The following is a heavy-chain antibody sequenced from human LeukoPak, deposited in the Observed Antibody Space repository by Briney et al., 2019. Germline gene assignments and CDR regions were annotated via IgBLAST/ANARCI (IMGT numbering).Heavy chain of an antibody. J-gene: IGHJ6*03. CDR2: ISAYNGNT. Sequence: ASVTVSCKPSGYTFTSYGISWVRQAPGQGREWMGWISAYNGNTNYAQKLQGRVTMTTDTSTSTAYMELRSLRSDDTAVYYCARGIPIVVVPAAIRDYYYYYYMDVWGKGTTVTVSS. CDR3: ARGIPIVVVPAAIRDYYYYYYMDV. CDR1: GYTFTSYG. V-gene: IGHV1-18*01. D-gene: IGHD2-2*01.